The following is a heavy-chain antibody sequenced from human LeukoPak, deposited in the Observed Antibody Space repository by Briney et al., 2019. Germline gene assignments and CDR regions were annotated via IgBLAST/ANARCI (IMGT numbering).Heavy chain of an antibody. Sequence: GRSLRLSCIASGFTFDDYAMHWVRQAPGQGLEWVSTISWNTNNIAYADSVKGRFTISRDNARNSVFLQMGSLRAEDTALYYCAKGGWVLGAAPTPDYYNYMHAWGKGTTVTV. J-gene: IGHJ6*03. CDR1: GFTFDDYA. V-gene: IGHV3-9*01. CDR2: ISWNTNNI. CDR3: AKGGWVLGAAPTPDYYNYMHA. D-gene: IGHD2-15*01.